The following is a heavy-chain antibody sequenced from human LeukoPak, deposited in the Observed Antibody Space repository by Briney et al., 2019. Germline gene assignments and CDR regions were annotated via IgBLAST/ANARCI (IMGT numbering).Heavy chain of an antibody. CDR2: INHSGST. CDR1: GGSFSGYY. D-gene: IGHD1-1*01. V-gene: IGHV4-34*01. J-gene: IGHJ5*02. CDR3: ARGAGGYRFDP. Sequence: SETLSLTCAVYGGSFSGYYWSWIRQPPGKGLEWIGEINHSGSTNYNPSLKSRVTISVDTSKNQFSLKLSSVTAADTAVYYCARGAGGYRFDPWGQGTLVTVSS.